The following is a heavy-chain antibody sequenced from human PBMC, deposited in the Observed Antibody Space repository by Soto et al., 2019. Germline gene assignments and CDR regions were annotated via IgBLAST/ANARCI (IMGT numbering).Heavy chain of an antibody. CDR3: ARNGERSGSSPSRVFDY. D-gene: IGHD6-6*01. CDR2: ISPYNGNT. CDR1: GYTFTSYG. Sequence: ASVKVSCKASGYTFTSYGISWVRLAPGQGLEWMGLISPYNGNTNYAQKFQGRVTMTRDTSTSTVYMELSSLRSEDTAVYYCARNGERSGSSPSRVFDYWGQGTLVTVSS. J-gene: IGHJ4*02. V-gene: IGHV1-18*01.